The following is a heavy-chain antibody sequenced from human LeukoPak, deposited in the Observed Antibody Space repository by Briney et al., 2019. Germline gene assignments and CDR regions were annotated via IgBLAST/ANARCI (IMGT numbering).Heavy chain of an antibody. V-gene: IGHV3-30*02. CDR3: AKELDYYDRSGYLHY. J-gene: IGHJ4*02. CDR2: IRYDGSNK. CDR1: GFTFSSYG. Sequence: GGSLRLSCAASGFTFSSYGMHWVRQAPGKGLEWVAFIRYDGSNKYYADSVKGRFTISRDNSKNTLYLQMNSLRAEDTAVYYCAKELDYYDRSGYLHYWGQGTLVTVSS. D-gene: IGHD3-22*01.